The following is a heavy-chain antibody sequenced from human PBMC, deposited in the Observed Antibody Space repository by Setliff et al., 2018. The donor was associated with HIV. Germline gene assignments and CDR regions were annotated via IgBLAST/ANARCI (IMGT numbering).Heavy chain of an antibody. D-gene: IGHD2-21*01. CDR3: ARGAGCLGNDCDAYFGP. CDR2: IYYSGNT. J-gene: IGHJ5*02. CDR1: GGSITGYY. Sequence: PSETLSLTCTVSGGSITGYYWSWIRQPPGKGLEWIGWIYYSGNTRYNPSLKSRVTISLDTSKNRFSLQLTSVTAADTAVYYCARGAGCLGNDCDAYFGPWGQGILVTVSS. V-gene: IGHV4-59*01.